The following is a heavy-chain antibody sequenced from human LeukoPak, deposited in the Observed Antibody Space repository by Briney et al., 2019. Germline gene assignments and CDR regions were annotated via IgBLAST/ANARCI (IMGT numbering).Heavy chain of an antibody. Sequence: SETLSLTCTVSGYSISSGYYWSWIRQPPGKGLEWIGEINHSGSTNYNPSLKSRVTISVDTSKNQFSLKLSSVTAADTAVYYCARLGESITIFGVVTPPVGWFDPWGQGTLVTVSS. CDR1: GYSISSGYY. D-gene: IGHD3-3*01. CDR3: ARLGESITIFGVVTPPVGWFDP. V-gene: IGHV4-38-2*02. J-gene: IGHJ5*02. CDR2: INHSGST.